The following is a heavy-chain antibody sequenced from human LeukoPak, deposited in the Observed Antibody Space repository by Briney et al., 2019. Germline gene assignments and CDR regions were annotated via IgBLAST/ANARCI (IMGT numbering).Heavy chain of an antibody. CDR1: GGSISSSSYY. Sequence: SETLSLTCTVSGGSISSSSYYWGWIRQPPGKGLEWIGSIYYSGSTYYNPSLKSRVTISVDTSKSQFSLKLSSVTAADTAVYYCASIQVVVVAATLNYWGQGTLVTVSS. V-gene: IGHV4-39*01. CDR2: IYYSGST. J-gene: IGHJ4*02. CDR3: ASIQVVVVAATLNY. D-gene: IGHD2-15*01.